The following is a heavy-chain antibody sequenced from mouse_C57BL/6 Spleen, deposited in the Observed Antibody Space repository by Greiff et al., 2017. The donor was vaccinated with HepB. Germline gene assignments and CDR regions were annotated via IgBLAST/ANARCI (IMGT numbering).Heavy chain of an antibody. J-gene: IGHJ4*01. D-gene: IGHD4-1*01. Sequence: QVQLQQPGAELVKPGASVKLSCKASGYTFTSYWMQWVKQRPGQGLEWIGEIDPSDSYTNYNQKFKGKATLTVDTSSSTAYMQLSSLTSEDSAVYYCARLGRMDDWGQGTSVTVSS. CDR2: IDPSDSYT. V-gene: IGHV1-50*01. CDR1: GYTFTSYW. CDR3: ARLGRMDD.